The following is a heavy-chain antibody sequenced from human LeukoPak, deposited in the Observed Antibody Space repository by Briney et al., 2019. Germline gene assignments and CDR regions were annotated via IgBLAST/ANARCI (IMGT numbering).Heavy chain of an antibody. Sequence: SETLSLTCTVSGGSISSYYWGWIRQPPGKGLEWIGSIYYSGSTYYNPSLKSRVTISVDTSKNQFSLKLSSVTAADTAVYYCARGVPTIVVVVAATLFDYWGQGTLVTVSS. J-gene: IGHJ4*02. V-gene: IGHV4-39*07. CDR1: GGSISSYY. CDR2: IYYSGST. D-gene: IGHD2-15*01. CDR3: ARGVPTIVVVVAATLFDY.